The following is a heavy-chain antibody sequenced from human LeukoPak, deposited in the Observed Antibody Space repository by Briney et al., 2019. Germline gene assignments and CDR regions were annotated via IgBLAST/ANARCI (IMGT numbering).Heavy chain of an antibody. Sequence: SETLSLTCTVSGGSISSGDYHWSWIRQPPGKGLEWIGYIYYSGSTYYNPSLKSRVTISVDTSKNQFSLKLSSVTAADTAVYYCASRYVPNYYYGMDVWGQGTTVTVSS. CDR3: ASRYVPNYYYGMDV. V-gene: IGHV4-30-4*01. J-gene: IGHJ6*02. D-gene: IGHD3-16*01. CDR1: GGSISSGDYH. CDR2: IYYSGST.